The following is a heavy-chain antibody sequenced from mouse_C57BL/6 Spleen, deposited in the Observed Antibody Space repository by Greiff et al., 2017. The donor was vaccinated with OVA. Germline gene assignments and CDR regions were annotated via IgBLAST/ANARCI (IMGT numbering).Heavy chain of an antibody. CDR3: ARGDGNYRRGYYAMDY. D-gene: IGHD2-1*01. CDR2: INPSNGGT. Sequence: QVQLQQPGTELVKPGASVMLSCKASGYTFTSYWMHWVKQRPGQGLEWIGNINPSNGGTNYNEKFKSKATLTVDKSSSTAYMQLSSLTSEDSAVYYCARGDGNYRRGYYAMDYWGQGTSVTVSS. J-gene: IGHJ4*01. CDR1: GYTFTSYW. V-gene: IGHV1-53*01.